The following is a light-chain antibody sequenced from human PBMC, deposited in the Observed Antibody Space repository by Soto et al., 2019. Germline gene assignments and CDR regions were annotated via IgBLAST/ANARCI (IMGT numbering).Light chain of an antibody. J-gene: IGLJ2*01. CDR1: SSNIGSYS. Sequence: QSVLTQPPSGSAAPGQKVTISCYGSSSNIGSYSVYWYQQLPGTAPKLLVYENYERPSGIPDRFSGSKSGTSATLGITGLQTGDEADYYCGAWDGSLTVGVFGVGTKVTV. CDR2: ENY. V-gene: IGLV1-51*02. CDR3: GAWDGSLTVGV.